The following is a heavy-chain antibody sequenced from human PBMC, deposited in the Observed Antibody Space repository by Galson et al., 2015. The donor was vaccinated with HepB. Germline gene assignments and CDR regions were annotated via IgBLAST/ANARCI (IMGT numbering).Heavy chain of an antibody. CDR1: GFTFRSFA. J-gene: IGHJ6*04. Sequence: SLRLSCAASGFTFRSFAMSWVRQAPGKGLELVSIISGSGATIFYADSVKGRFTISRDNSKDTLFLQMNSLRAEDTAIYFCAKLRGMSPPHYHMNVWGKGATVTVSS. CDR2: ISGSGATI. V-gene: IGHV3-23*01. CDR3: AKLRGMSPPHYHMNV. D-gene: IGHD6-25*01.